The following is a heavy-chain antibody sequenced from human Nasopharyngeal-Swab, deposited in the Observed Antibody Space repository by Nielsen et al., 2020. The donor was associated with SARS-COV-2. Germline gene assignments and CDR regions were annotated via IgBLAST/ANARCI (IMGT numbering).Heavy chain of an antibody. V-gene: IGHV2-70*01. CDR3: ARMAAMDNYYYGMDV. CDR2: IDWDDDK. Sequence: SAPTLAKPTQTLTLTCTFSGFSLSTSGMCVSWIRHPPGKALEWLALIDWDDDKYYSTSLKTRLTISKDTSKNQVVLTMTNMDPVDTATYYCARMAAMDNYYYGMDVWGQGTTVTVSS. CDR1: GFSLSTSGMC. J-gene: IGHJ6*02. D-gene: IGHD5-18*01.